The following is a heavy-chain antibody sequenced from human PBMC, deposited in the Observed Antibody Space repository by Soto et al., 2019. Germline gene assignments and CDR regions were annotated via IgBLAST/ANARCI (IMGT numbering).Heavy chain of an antibody. D-gene: IGHD3-3*01. V-gene: IGHV1-18*01. CDR2: ISAYNGNT. Sequence: ASVKDSCKASGYTFTSYGISWVRQAPGQGLEWMGWISAYNGNTNYAQKLQGRVTMTTRTSTSTAYMEWRSLRSDDTAVYYCARERGALSEDLGSGYFRYYYYGMDVWGQGTTVTVSS. CDR1: GYTFTSYG. CDR3: ARERGALSEDLGSGYFRYYYYGMDV. J-gene: IGHJ6*02.